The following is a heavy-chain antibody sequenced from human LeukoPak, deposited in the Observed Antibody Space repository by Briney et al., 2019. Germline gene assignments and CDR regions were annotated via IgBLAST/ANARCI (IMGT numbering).Heavy chain of an antibody. D-gene: IGHD1-7*01. J-gene: IGHJ4*02. CDR2: IRSSGTGT. CDR1: GFTFSSFS. V-gene: IGHV3-48*04. CDR3: ARMNYVSSGWGAPFDY. Sequence: GGSLRLSCAASGFTFSSFSMNWVRQAPGKGLEWVSYIRSSGTGTDYTGSVKGRFTISRDNAKNSLYLQMNSLRAEDTAVYYCARMNYVSSGWGAPFDYWGQGTLVTVSS.